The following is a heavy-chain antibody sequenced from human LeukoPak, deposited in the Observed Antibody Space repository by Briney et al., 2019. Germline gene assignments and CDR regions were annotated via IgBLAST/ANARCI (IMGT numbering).Heavy chain of an antibody. CDR2: IYPSGST. V-gene: IGHV4-61*09. CDR3: ARGGRVVVAAATSLQWWWFDP. CDR1: GGSISSGSYY. J-gene: IGHJ5*02. D-gene: IGHD2-15*01. Sequence: SQTLSLTCTVYGGSISSGSYYWSWLRQPAGKGLEWIGHIYPSGSTNYSPSLKSRVTISVDTSKKQFSLKLSSVTAADTAVYYCARGGRVVVAAATSLQWWWFDPWGQGTLVTVSS.